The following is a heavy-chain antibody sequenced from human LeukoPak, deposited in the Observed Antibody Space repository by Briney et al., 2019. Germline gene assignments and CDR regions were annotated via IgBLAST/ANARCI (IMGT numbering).Heavy chain of an antibody. V-gene: IGHV4-4*07. Sequence: PSETLSLTCTVSGDSINAYHWSWIRQPAGKGLEWIGRIHMSGSTNYNPSLRSGVAISMDNYKNEFSLMLKSVTAADTAVYYCARDDSSRDDSGGYHYWGQGTLVTISS. D-gene: IGHD3-22*01. J-gene: IGHJ4*02. CDR3: ARDDSSRDDSGGYHY. CDR1: GDSINAYH. CDR2: IHMSGST.